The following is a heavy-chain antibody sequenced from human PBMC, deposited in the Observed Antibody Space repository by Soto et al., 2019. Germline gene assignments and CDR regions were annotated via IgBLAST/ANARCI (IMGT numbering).Heavy chain of an antibody. D-gene: IGHD5-12*01. V-gene: IGHV1-18*04. J-gene: IGHJ4*02. CDR2: ISTWNDGE. CDR3: AMLNSAYAVDY. Sequence: QVQLVQSGAEVKEPGASVKVSCKASGYTFTSYGFSWVRQAPGQGPEWMGWISTWNDGETDAQKFRDRGTMTKDTSTSPAYMELRSLRFDQSAVYYCAMLNSAYAVDYWGKGTVVTVSS. CDR1: GYTFTSYG.